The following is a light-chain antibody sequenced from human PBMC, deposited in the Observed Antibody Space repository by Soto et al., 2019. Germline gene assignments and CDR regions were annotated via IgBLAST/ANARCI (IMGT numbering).Light chain of an antibody. CDR1: SRDIGGYDY. CDR2: EVN. J-gene: IGLJ1*01. Sequence: LTQSPSASGSPGQSVTISCTGTSRDIGGYDYVSWYQQHPGKAPKLIVYEVNKRPSGVPDRFSGSKSGYTASLTVSGLQAEDEADYFCSSYAGSTNFYVFGTGTKVTVL. V-gene: IGLV2-8*01. CDR3: SSYAGSTNFYV.